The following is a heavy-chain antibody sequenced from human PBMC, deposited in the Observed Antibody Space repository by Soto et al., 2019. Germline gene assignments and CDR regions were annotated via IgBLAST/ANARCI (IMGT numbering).Heavy chain of an antibody. Sequence: GGSMILAWAASGFTSTYAWINWVRQAPGMGLGWVGRIKSIRDGGTRDFAAPVKARFAISRDDSKNLVYLQINSLTTEDTAVYYCSTDSHFSSVFVRHDYWGHGTLVTVSS. CDR3: STDSHFSSVFVRHDY. CDR1: GFTSTYAW. J-gene: IGHJ4*01. D-gene: IGHD3-10*01. V-gene: IGHV3-15*07. CDR2: IKSIRDGGTR.